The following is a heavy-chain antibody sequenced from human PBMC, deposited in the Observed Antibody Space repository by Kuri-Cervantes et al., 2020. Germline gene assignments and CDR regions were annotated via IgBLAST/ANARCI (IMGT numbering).Heavy chain of an antibody. CDR2: ISYDGSNK. D-gene: IGHD3-10*01. CDR3: ARGQDGSADY. V-gene: IGHV3-30*03. CDR1: GFTFSSYG. J-gene: IGHJ4*02. Sequence: GGCLRLSCAASGFTFSSYGMHWVRQAPGKGLEWVAVISYDGSNKYYADSVKGRFTISRDNSKNTLYLQMNSLRAEDTAVYYCARGQDGSADYWGQGTLVTVSS.